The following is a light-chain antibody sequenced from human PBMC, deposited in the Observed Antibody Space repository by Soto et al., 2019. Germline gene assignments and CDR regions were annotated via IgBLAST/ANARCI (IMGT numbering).Light chain of an antibody. CDR2: GAS. J-gene: IGKJ1*01. CDR3: LQYDSSPRT. CDR1: QSVSSNY. Sequence: EIVLTQSPGTLSLSPGERATLSCRASQSVSSNYLAWYQQKPGQAPRLLIYGASRRATGIPDRFSGSGSGTDFTLTISRLEPEDFAVYYCLQYDSSPRTFGQGTKVEIQ. V-gene: IGKV3-20*01.